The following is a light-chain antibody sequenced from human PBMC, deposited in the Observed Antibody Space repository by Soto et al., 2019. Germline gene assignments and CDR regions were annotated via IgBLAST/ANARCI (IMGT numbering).Light chain of an antibody. Sequence: QSALTQPASVSGSPGQSITIPCTGTSSDIGVYNFVSWYQQHPGKTPRLMIFDVSDRPSGISARFSGSKSGNTASLTISGLQAEDEADYYCASYTTSGTLVFGAGTKLTVL. CDR1: SSDIGVYNF. J-gene: IGLJ1*01. CDR2: DVS. CDR3: ASYTTSGTLV. V-gene: IGLV2-14*03.